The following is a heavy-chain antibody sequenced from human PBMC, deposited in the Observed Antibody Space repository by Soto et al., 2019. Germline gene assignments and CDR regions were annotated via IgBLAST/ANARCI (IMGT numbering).Heavy chain of an antibody. Sequence: GGSLRLSCAASGFTFSHYYMFWVRQPPGMGLVWVSRIKSDGTITTYADSVKGRFTISRDNAKHTLYLQMNSLRAEDTATYYCTRGTSSSSWYGSFAYWGQGTLVTVSS. D-gene: IGHD6-13*01. CDR1: GFTFSHYY. CDR2: IKSDGTIT. J-gene: IGHJ4*02. V-gene: IGHV3-74*01. CDR3: TRGTSSSSWYGSFAY.